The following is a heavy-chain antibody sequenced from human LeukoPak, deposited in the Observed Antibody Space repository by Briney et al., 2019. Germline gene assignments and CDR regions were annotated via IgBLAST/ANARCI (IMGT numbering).Heavy chain of an antibody. CDR3: ARVAEFHLQYYSDY. D-gene: IGHD3-16*01. Sequence: ASVKVSCKASGYTFTSYGISWVRQPPGQGLEWMGWIRAYNGNTQYAQKLQGGVTMTTDASTNTASMELRSLRSDDTAVYYCARVAEFHLQYYSDYWGQGTLVTVSS. J-gene: IGHJ4*02. CDR2: IRAYNGNT. V-gene: IGHV1-18*01. CDR1: GYTFTSYG.